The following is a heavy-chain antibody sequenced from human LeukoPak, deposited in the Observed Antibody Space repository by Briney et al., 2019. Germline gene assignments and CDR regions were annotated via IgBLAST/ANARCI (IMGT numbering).Heavy chain of an antibody. CDR2: ISNSDGKT. D-gene: IGHD1-1*01. Sequence: GGSLRLSCAASGFTFSSYAMSWVRQAPGKGLEWVSTISNSDGKTYYADSVKGRFTISRDNSKNTLYVQMNSLTAEETAIYYCAKATGNLGNWGQGTLVTVSS. V-gene: IGHV3-23*01. J-gene: IGHJ4*02. CDR3: AKATGNLGN. CDR1: GFTFSSYA.